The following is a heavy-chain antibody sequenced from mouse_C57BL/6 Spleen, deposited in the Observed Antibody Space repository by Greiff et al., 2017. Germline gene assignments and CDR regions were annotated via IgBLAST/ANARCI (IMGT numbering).Heavy chain of an antibody. J-gene: IGHJ2*01. D-gene: IGHD1-1*01. V-gene: IGHV1-80*01. CDR3: ARGHYYGSSSDY. CDR2: IYPGDGDT. CDR1: GYAFSSYW. Sequence: QLKESGAELVKPGASVKISCKASGYAFSSYWMNWVKQRPGKGLEWIGQIYPGDGDTNYNGKFKGKATLTADKSSSTAYMQLSSLTSEDSAVYFCARGHYYGSSSDYWGQGTTLTVSS.